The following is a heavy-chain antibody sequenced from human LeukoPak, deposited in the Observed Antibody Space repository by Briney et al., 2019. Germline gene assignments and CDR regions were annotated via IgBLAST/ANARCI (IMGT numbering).Heavy chain of an antibody. V-gene: IGHV3-30*18. CDR2: ISDDGSNK. CDR1: GFTFSSYA. J-gene: IGHJ6*04. CDR3: AKDEYSSSWYYYYYGMDV. Sequence: GGSLRLSCAASGFTFSSYAMSWVRQAPGKGLEWVAVISDDGSNKYYADSVKGRFTISRDNSKNTLYLQMNSLRAEDTAVYYCAKDEYSSSWYYYYYGMDVWGKGTTVTVSS. D-gene: IGHD6-13*01.